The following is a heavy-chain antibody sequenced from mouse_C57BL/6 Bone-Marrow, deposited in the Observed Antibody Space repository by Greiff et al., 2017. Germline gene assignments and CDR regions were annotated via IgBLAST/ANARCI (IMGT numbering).Heavy chain of an antibody. V-gene: IGHV1-82*01. CDR3: ARGGYYYAMDY. D-gene: IGHD3-2*02. J-gene: IGHJ4*01. CDR2: IYPGDGDT. Sequence: QVQLQQSGPELVKPGASVKISCKASGYAFSSSWMNWVKQRPGKGLEWIGRIYPGDGDTNYNGKCKGKATLTADKSSSTAYMQLSSLTSEDSAVYFCARGGYYYAMDYWGQGTSVTVSS. CDR1: GYAFSSSW.